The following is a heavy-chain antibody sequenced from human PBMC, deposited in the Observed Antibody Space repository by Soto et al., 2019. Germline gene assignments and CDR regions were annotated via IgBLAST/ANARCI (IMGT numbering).Heavy chain of an antibody. J-gene: IGHJ4*02. CDR1: GGSIRNVY. CDR2: IFHSGNA. Sequence: TLSLTCTVSGGSIRNVYWSWIRQPPGKGLEWIGFIFHSGNAKYNPSLKSRVTMSVDTSKNQFSLSLDSVTAADTAVYFCARAHAPTLPFDYWGQGTLVTVSS. CDR3: ARAHAPTLPFDY. D-gene: IGHD2-15*01. V-gene: IGHV4-59*01.